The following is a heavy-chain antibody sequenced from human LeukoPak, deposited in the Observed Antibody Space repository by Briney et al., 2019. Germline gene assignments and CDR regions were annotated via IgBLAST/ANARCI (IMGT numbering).Heavy chain of an antibody. Sequence: GGSLRLSCVASGFAFSRHWMSWVRQAPGKGLEWIANIKQDGTATYNVDSVKGRFTISRDNAKNSLYLQMNSLRAEDTAVYYCARISIAAAGDFDFWGQGTLVTVSS. J-gene: IGHJ4*02. CDR1: GFAFSRHW. V-gene: IGHV3-7*05. D-gene: IGHD6-13*01. CDR2: IKQDGTAT. CDR3: ARISIAAAGDFDF.